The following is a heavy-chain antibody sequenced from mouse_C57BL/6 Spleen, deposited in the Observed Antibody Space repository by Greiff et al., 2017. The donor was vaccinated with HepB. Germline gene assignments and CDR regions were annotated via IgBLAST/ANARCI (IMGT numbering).Heavy chain of an antibody. Sequence: QVQLQQSDAELVKPGASVKISCKVSGYTFTDHTIHWMKQRPEQGLEWIGYIYPRDGSTKYNEKFKGKATLTADKSSSTAYMQLHSLTSEDSAVYFCARAKVYYDYGRGAIDHWGQGTSVPGSS. CDR1: GYTFTDHT. V-gene: IGHV1-78*01. CDR3: ARAKVYYDYGRGAIDH. J-gene: IGHJ4*01. CDR2: IYPRDGST. D-gene: IGHD2-4*01.